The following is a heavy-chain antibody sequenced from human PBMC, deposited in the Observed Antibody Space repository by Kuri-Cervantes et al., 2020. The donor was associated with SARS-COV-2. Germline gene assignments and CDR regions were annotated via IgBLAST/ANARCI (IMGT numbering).Heavy chain of an antibody. CDR3: AKDKKLEYSSSFGDGMDV. Sequence: GESLKISCSASGYIFSNFALHWVRQAPGKGLEWVAVIWYDASNRIYSDSVKGRFTISRDNSKNSLYLQMNSLRAEDTALYYCAKDKKLEYSSSFGDGMDVWGQGTTVTVSS. CDR2: IWYDASNR. J-gene: IGHJ6*02. D-gene: IGHD6-6*01. CDR1: GYIFSNFA. V-gene: IGHV3-33*03.